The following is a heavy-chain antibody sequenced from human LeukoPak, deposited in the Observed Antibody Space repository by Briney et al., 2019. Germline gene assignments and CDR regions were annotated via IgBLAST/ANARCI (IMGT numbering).Heavy chain of an antibody. J-gene: IGHJ5*02. V-gene: IGHV4-39*01. CDR3: ARQECNGGSCYSRAIWFDP. CDR1: GGSISDTSYY. Sequence: SETLSLTCNVSGGSISDTSYYWGWTRQPPGKGLEWIGSIYHTGTTYYSPSLKSRVTISVHTSKNQFSLKLSSVTAADTAVYYCARQECNGGSCYSRAIWFDPWGQGTRVTVSS. CDR2: IYHTGTT. D-gene: IGHD2-15*01.